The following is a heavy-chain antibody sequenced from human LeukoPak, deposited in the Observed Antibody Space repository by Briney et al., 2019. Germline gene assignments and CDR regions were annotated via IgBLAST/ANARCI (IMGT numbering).Heavy chain of an antibody. V-gene: IGHV4-30-4*08. CDR3: ARGGYYDSSGYYPGYYFDY. CDR1: GGSISSGDYY. J-gene: IGHJ4*02. CDR2: IYYSGST. Sequence: SQTLSLTCTVSGGSISSGDYYWSWIRQPPGKGLEWIGYIYYSGSTYYNPSLKSRVTISVDTSKNQFSLKLSSVTAADTAVYYCARGGYYDSSGYYPGYYFDYWGQGTLVTVSS. D-gene: IGHD3-22*01.